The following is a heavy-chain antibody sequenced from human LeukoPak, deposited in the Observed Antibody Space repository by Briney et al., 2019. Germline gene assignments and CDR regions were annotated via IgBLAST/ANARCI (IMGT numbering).Heavy chain of an antibody. CDR2: ISSSSSTI. V-gene: IGHV3-48*01. D-gene: IGHD1-1*01. Sequence: PGGSLRLSCAASGFTFSSYSMNWVRQAPGKGMEWVSYISSSSSTIYYADSVKGRFTISRDNAKNSLYLQMNSLRAEDTAVYYCASGRYWNDGSVDVWGKRTTVTVSS. CDR1: GFTFSSYS. CDR3: ASGRYWNDGSVDV. J-gene: IGHJ6*04.